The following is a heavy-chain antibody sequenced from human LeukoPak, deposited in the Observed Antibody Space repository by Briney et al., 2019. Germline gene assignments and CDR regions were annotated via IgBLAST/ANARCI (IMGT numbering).Heavy chain of an antibody. CDR3: ARGGQNSPCGY. CDR2: FDPEDGET. D-gene: IGHD2-21*01. CDR1: GYTLTELS. V-gene: IGHV1-24*01. J-gene: IGHJ4*02. Sequence: ASVKVSCKVSGYTLTELSMHWVRQAPGKGLEWMGGFDPEDGETIYAQKFQGRVTITRNTSISTAYMELSSLRSEDTAVYYCARGGQNSPCGYWGQGTLVTVSS.